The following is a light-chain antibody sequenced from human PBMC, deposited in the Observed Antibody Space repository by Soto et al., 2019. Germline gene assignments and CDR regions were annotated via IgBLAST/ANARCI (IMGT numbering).Light chain of an antibody. V-gene: IGKV1-39*01. CDR3: QQVYRMPPT. CDR1: QTVAKS. CDR2: ATS. J-gene: IGKJ1*01. Sequence: DTQMTQSPSSLPASVGDRGTITCRASQTVAKSLHWYQQKPGKAPDLLIYATSHLHSEVPSRFSGSGSGTDFTLTINSLQPEDFATYYCQQVYRMPPTFGQGTKVDIK.